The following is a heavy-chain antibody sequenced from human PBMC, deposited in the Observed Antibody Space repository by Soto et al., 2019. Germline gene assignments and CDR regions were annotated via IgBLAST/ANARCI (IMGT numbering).Heavy chain of an antibody. CDR2: IYYSGST. CDR1: GGSISSGGYY. Sequence: SETLSLTXTVSGGSISSGGYYWSWIRQHPGKGLEWIGYIYYSGSTYYNPSLKSRVTISVDTSKNQFSLKLSSVTAADTAVYCCARGGLYYYDSSGYPLPDYWGQGTLVTVSS. CDR3: ARGGLYYYDSSGYPLPDY. V-gene: IGHV4-31*03. J-gene: IGHJ4*02. D-gene: IGHD3-22*01.